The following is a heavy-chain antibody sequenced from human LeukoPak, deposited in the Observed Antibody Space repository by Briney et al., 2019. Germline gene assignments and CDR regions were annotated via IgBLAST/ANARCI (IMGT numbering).Heavy chain of an antibody. D-gene: IGHD6-13*01. Sequence: SETLSLTCAVYGGSFSGYYWSWIRQPPGKGLEWIGDISHSGSTNYNPSLKSRVTISVDTSKNQFSLELSSVTAADTAVYYCARGDSTAKGFDIWGQGTMVTVSS. CDR3: ARGDSTAKGFDI. V-gene: IGHV4-34*01. CDR1: GGSFSGYY. J-gene: IGHJ3*02. CDR2: ISHSGST.